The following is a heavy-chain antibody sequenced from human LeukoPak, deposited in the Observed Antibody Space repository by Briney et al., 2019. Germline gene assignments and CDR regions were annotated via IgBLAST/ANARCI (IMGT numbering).Heavy chain of an antibody. V-gene: IGHV3-30*02. CDR1: GFTFSNYG. D-gene: IGHD1-26*01. CDR3: AKAGNLGGSNYLYYYYYMGV. J-gene: IGHJ6*03. Sequence: GGSLRLSCAASGFTFSNYGMHWVRQAPGKGLEWVAFIRYDGNNKYYADSVKGRFTISRDNSKNTLYLQMNSLRAEDTAVYYCAKAGNLGGSNYLYYYYYMGVWGKGTTVTISS. CDR2: IRYDGNNK.